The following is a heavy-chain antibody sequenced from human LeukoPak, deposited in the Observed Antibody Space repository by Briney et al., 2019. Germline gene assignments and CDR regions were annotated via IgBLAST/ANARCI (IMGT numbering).Heavy chain of an antibody. V-gene: IGHV3-30-3*01. CDR3: ARDTQGIYYYESSGSIRGGYFDH. J-gene: IGHJ4*02. Sequence: PGRSLRLSCAASGFTFSSYAMHWVRQAPGKGLEWVAVISYDGSNKYYADSVKGRFTISRDNSKNTLYLQMSSLRAEDTAVYYCARDTQGIYYYESSGSIRGGYFDHWGQGTLVSVSS. CDR2: ISYDGSNK. CDR1: GFTFSSYA. D-gene: IGHD3-22*01.